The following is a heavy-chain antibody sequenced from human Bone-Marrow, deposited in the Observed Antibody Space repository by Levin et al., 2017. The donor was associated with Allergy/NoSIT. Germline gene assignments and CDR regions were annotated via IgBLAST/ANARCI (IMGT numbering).Heavy chain of an antibody. CDR3: ARGGYCSGSACLSFYGLDV. CDR1: GDSLSHGY. V-gene: IGHV4-59*01. D-gene: IGHD2-15*01. Sequence: SQTLSLTCTVTGDSLSHGYWTWVRQVPEKGLEWLGNIDNRGNTNYNPSLKSRVTISSDTSRNLFSLRLRSVTSPDSGVYYCARGGYCSGSACLSFYGLDVWGQGTSVTVSS. CDR2: IDNRGNT. J-gene: IGHJ6*02.